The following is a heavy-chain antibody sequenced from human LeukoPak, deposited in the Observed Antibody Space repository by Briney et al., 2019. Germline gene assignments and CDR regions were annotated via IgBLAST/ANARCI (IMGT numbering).Heavy chain of an antibody. CDR1: GGSFSGYY. CDR3: ARVLETYYYDSSGYLDY. CDR2: INDSGRT. J-gene: IGHJ4*02. D-gene: IGHD3-22*01. Sequence: SETLSLTCAVSGGSFSGYYWSWVRQPPGKGLEWIWEINDSGRTNYNPSLKSRVTILVDTSKNQFSLKLSSVTAADTAVYYCARVLETYYYDSSGYLDYWGQGTLVTVSS. V-gene: IGHV4-34*01.